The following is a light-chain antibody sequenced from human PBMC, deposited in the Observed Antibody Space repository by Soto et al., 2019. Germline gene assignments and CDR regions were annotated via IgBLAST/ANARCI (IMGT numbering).Light chain of an antibody. CDR1: QSVSGW. J-gene: IGKJ1*01. V-gene: IGKV1-5*01. CDR2: DVA. Sequence: DIQMTQSPSTLSASVGDTVTVTCRASQSVSGWLAWYQQKPGEAPKVLIYDVASLDRGVPSRFSGSGSGTELTVTISSLQPDDFATYYCQQYNSYWTFGQGTKVDIK. CDR3: QQYNSYWT.